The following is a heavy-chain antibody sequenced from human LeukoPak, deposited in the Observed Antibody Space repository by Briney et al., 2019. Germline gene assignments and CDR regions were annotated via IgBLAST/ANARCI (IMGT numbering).Heavy chain of an antibody. D-gene: IGHD6-19*01. CDR3: AKDRDSSGWLFDY. CDR2: ISYDGSNK. V-gene: IGHV3-30*18. J-gene: IGHJ4*02. Sequence: GGSLRLSCAASGFTFSSYGMHWVRQAPGKGLEWVAVISYDGSNKYYADSVKGRFTISRDNSKNTLYLQMNSLRAEDTAVYYCAKDRDSSGWLFDYWGQGTLVTVSS. CDR1: GFTFSSYG.